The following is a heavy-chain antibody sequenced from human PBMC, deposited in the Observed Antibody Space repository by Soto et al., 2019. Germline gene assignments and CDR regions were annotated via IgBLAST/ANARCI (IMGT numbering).Heavy chain of an antibody. V-gene: IGHV4-34*01. Sequence: SETLSLTCAVYGGSFSGYYWSWIRQPPGKGLEWIGEINHSGSTNYNPSVKSRVTISVDTSKNQFSLKLGSVTAADTAVYYCARGKGRYMDVWGKGTTVTVSS. J-gene: IGHJ6*03. CDR2: INHSGST. CDR1: GGSFSGYY. CDR3: ARGKGRYMDV.